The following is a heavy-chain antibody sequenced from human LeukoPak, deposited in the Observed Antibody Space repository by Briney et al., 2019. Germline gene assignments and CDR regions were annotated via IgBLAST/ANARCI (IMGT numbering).Heavy chain of an antibody. CDR2: ISESASTI. CDR3: ARGVAVAGNDY. J-gene: IGHJ4*02. V-gene: IGHV3-48*03. CDR1: GFTFSIYE. Sequence: PGGSLRLSCAASGFTFSIYEMNWVRQAPGKGLEWVAYISESASTIYYADSVKGRFTISRDNAKNSLYLQMNSLRAEDTAVYYCARGVAVAGNDYWGQGTLVTVSS. D-gene: IGHD6-19*01.